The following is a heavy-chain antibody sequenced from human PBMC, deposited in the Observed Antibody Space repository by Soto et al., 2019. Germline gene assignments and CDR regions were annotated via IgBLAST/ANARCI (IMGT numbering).Heavy chain of an antibody. V-gene: IGHV1-69*13. CDR3: AITYYDFWSGSGSYYGMDV. J-gene: IGHJ6*02. Sequence: ASVKVSCKASGGTFSSYAISWVLQAPGQGLEWMGGIIPIFGTANYAQKFQGRVTITADESTSTAYMELSSLRSEDTAVYYCAITYYDFWSGSGSYYGMDVWGQGTTVTVSS. CDR1: GGTFSSYA. D-gene: IGHD3-3*01. CDR2: IIPIFGTA.